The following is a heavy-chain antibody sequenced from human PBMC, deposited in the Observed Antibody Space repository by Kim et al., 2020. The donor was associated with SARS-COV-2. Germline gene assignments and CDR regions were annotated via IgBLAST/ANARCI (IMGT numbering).Heavy chain of an antibody. D-gene: IGHD3-10*01. V-gene: IGHV4-34*01. CDR3: ASSVLINYYGSGSYRRGFDY. Sequence: SETLSLTCAVYGGSFSGYYWSWIRQPPGKGLEWIGEINHSGSTNYNPSLKSRVTISVDTSKNQFSLKLSSVTAADTAVYYCASSVLINYYGSGSYRRGFDYWGQGTLVTVSS. CDR2: INHSGST. J-gene: IGHJ4*02. CDR1: GGSFSGYY.